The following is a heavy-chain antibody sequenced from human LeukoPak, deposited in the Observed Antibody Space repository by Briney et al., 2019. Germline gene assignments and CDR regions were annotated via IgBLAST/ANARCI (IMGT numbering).Heavy chain of an antibody. V-gene: IGHV1-2*06. CDR2: INPNSGGT. D-gene: IGHD3-10*01. CDR3: ARDGSGSYYRSFDY. Sequence: ASVKVSCKASGYTFTGYYMHWVRQAPGQGLEWMGRINPNSGGTNYAQKFQGRVTMTRDTSISTAYMELSRLRSDDTAVYYCARDGSGSYYRSFDYWGQGTLVTVSS. CDR1: GYTFTGYY. J-gene: IGHJ4*02.